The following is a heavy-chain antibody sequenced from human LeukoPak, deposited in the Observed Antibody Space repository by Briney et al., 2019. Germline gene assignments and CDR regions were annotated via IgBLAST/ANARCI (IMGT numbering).Heavy chain of an antibody. CDR3: ARTSGYSSGWYIFDY. CDR2: ISSSSSYI. J-gene: IGHJ4*02. D-gene: IGHD6-19*01. Sequence: GGSPRLSCAASGFTFSSYSMNWVRQAPGKGLEWVSSISSSSSYIYYADSVKGRFTISRDNAKNSLYLQMNSLRAEDTAVYYCARTSGYSSGWYIFDYWGQGTLVTVSS. V-gene: IGHV3-21*04. CDR1: GFTFSSYS.